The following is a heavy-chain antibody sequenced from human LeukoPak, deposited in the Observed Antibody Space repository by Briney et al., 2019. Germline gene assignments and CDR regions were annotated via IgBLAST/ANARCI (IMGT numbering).Heavy chain of an antibody. J-gene: IGHJ6*03. D-gene: IGHD5-18*01. CDR2: IKQDGSEK. CDR3: ASGYKNYYMDV. V-gene: IGHV3-7*01. Sequence: ESMKISCAASGLTFSSYWMSWVRQAPGKGLEWVANIKQDGSEKYCVDSVKGRFTISRDNAKNSLYLQINSLRAEDTAVYYCASGYKNYYMDVWGKGTTVTVSS. CDR1: GLTFSSYW.